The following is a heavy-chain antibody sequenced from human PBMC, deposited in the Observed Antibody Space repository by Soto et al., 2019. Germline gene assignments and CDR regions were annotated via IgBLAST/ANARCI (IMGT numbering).Heavy chain of an antibody. D-gene: IGHD2-21*02. CDR1: GFTFSSNV. V-gene: IGHV3-23*01. CDR3: AKVMGSGDRYFHH. J-gene: IGHJ1*01. Sequence: EVQLLESGGGLVQPGGSPRLSCAASGFTFSSNVMSWVRQAPGKGLEWVSSISGSGGSTYYADSVKGRFTISRDNSKNTVYLQMNSLRAEDTAIYYCAKVMGSGDRYFHHWGQGTLVTVSS. CDR2: ISGSGGST.